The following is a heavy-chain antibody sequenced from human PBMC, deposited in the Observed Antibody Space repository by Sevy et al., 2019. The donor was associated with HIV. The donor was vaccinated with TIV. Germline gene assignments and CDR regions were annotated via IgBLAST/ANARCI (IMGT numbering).Heavy chain of an antibody. Sequence: ASVKVSCKASGGTFSNDAISWVRQAPGQGPEWMGGIIPMFGTANYTQKFQGRVTVTADESTSTVYMELRSLRSEDTVVYYCAREWGYYDSSGYSLDAFDIWGQGTMVTVSS. CDR2: IIPMFGTA. CDR3: AREWGYYDSSGYSLDAFDI. J-gene: IGHJ3*02. D-gene: IGHD3-22*01. CDR1: GGTFSNDA. V-gene: IGHV1-69*13.